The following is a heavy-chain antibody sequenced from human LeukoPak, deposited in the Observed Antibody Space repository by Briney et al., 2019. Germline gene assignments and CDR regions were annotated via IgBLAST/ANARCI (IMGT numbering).Heavy chain of an antibody. D-gene: IGHD6-13*01. V-gene: IGHV4-30-2*01. CDR1: GGSISSGGYS. CDR3: ARGRIIGEAGTWPYYFDY. CDR2: IYHSGST. Sequence: SETLSLTCAVSGGSISSGGYSWSWIRQPPGKGLEWIGYIYHSGSTYYNPSLKSRVTISVDRSKNQFSLKLSSVTAADTAVYYCARGRIIGEAGTWPYYFDYWGQGTLVTVSS. J-gene: IGHJ4*02.